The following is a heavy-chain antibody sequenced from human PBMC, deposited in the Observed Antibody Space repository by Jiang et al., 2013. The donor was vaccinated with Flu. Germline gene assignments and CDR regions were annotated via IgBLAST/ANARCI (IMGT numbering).Heavy chain of an antibody. CDR3: ATTTYLYWGYNWLDP. J-gene: IGHJ5*02. V-gene: IGHV1-2*02. CDR2: INPNSGDT. Sequence: ELKKPGASVKVSCKASGFAFSAFFIHWVRQVPGQGLEWMGWINPNSGDTNYAQKFQGRVTMTRDTSISTAYMELSRLRSDDTAVYYCATTTYLYWGYNWLDPWGQGTLVTVSS. D-gene: IGHD7-27*01. CDR1: GFAFSAFF.